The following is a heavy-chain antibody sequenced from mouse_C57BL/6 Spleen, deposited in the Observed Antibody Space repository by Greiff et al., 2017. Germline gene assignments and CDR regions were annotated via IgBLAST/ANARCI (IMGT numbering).Heavy chain of an antibody. CDR3: ARLGLYFDY. CDR2: IHPNSGST. V-gene: IGHV1-64*01. D-gene: IGHD3-1*01. Sequence: QVQLQQPGPELVKPGASVKLSCKASGYTFTSYWMQWVKQRPGQGLEWIGMIHPNSGSTNSNEKFKSKATLTVDKSSSTAYMQLSSLTSEDSAVYYCARLGLYFDYWGQGTTLTVSS. CDR1: GYTFTSYW. J-gene: IGHJ2*01.